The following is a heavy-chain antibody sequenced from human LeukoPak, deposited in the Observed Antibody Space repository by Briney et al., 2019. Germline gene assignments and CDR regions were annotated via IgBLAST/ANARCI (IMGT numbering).Heavy chain of an antibody. CDR1: GASTSSHY. CDR2: IYSSGST. V-gene: IGHV4-59*10. Sequence: SETLSLSCLVSGASTSSHYWNWIRQSTGEGLEWIGRIYSSGSTKYNPSLKTRVTISLDKSKNQFSLKLTSVTAADTAVYYCARLEWSGSSYFDYWGQGTLVTVSS. D-gene: IGHD1-26*01. CDR3: ARLEWSGSSYFDY. J-gene: IGHJ4*02.